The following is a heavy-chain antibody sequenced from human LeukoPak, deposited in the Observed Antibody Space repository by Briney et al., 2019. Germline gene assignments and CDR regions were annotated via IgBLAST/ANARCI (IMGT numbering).Heavy chain of an antibody. D-gene: IGHD3-9*01. V-gene: IGHV3-30*02. J-gene: IGHJ4*02. CDR3: AKDRLTGDILTGYYY. CDR2: IRYDGSNK. CDR1: GFTFSSYG. Sequence: GGSLRLSCAASGFTFSSYGMHWVRQAPGKGLEWVAFIRYDGSNKYYADSVKGRFTISRDNSKNTLYLRMNSLRAEDTAVYYCAKDRLTGDILTGYYYWGQGTLVTVSS.